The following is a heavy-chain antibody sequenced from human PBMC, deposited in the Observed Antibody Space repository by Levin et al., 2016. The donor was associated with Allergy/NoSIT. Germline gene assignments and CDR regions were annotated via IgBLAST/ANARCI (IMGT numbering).Heavy chain of an antibody. J-gene: IGHJ4*02. CDR2: MNSYGDT. Sequence: GGSLRLSCAASGFTVSSDYMTWVRQAPGKGLEWVSLMNSYGDTKYADSLKGRFTISRDNAKNTLYLQMNILRAEDTAVYYCVRDYNYGSGSYYGQFDYWGQGTLVTVSS. V-gene: IGHV3-66*03. CDR3: VRDYNYGSGSYYGQFDY. D-gene: IGHD3-10*01. CDR1: GFTVSSDY.